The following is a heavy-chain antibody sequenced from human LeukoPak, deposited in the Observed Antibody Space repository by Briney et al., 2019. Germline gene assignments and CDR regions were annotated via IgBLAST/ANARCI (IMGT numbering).Heavy chain of an antibody. CDR3: ARPVDTASLVN. CDR2: INPSGGSA. D-gene: IGHD5-18*01. CDR1: GYTFINCY. J-gene: IGHJ4*02. V-gene: IGHV1-46*01. Sequence: GASVKVSCKASGYTFINCYMHWVRQAPGQGLEWMGIINPSGGSAYYAQKFQGRVTMTSDVSTSTFHMELSSLRSEDTAVHYCARPVDTASLVNWGQGTLVTVSS.